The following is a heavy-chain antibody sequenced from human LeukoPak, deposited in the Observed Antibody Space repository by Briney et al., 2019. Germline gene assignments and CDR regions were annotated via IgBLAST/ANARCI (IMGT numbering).Heavy chain of an antibody. J-gene: IGHJ3*01. CDR2: IWNDGSNT. Sequence: GGSLRLSCAASGFIFSDYGMHWVRQAPGKGLEWVAVIWNDGSNTYYGDSVKGLFTISRDNSKNTVYLQMNSLRAGDTAVYYCARDNAGLVKHLDAFDLWGQGTMVTVAS. D-gene: IGHD1-26*01. CDR3: ARDNAGLVKHLDAFDL. CDR1: GFIFSDYG. V-gene: IGHV3-33*01.